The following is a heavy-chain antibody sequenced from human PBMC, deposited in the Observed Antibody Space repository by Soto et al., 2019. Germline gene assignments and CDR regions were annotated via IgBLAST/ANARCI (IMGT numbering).Heavy chain of an antibody. CDR1: GFTFDDYT. D-gene: IGHD6-13*01. Sequence: PGGSLRLSCAASGFTFDDYTMHWVRQAPGKGLEWVSLISWDGIRTYYADSVKGRFTISRDNSKNSLYLQMNSLRTEDTALYYCAKEGGAAAGKGAFDIWGQGTMVTVS. V-gene: IGHV3-43*01. CDR2: ISWDGIRT. CDR3: AKEGGAAAGKGAFDI. J-gene: IGHJ3*02.